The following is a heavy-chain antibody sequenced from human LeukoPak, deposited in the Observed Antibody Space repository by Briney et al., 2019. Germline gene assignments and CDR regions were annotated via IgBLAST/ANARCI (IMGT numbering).Heavy chain of an antibody. D-gene: IGHD2-21*02. CDR2: IKQDGSEK. CDR1: GFTFSSYW. CDR3: AGAYCGGDCYSVYFDY. J-gene: IGHJ4*02. Sequence: PGGSLRLSCAASGFTFSSYWMSWVRQAPGKGLEWVANIKQDGSEKYYVDSVKGRFIISRDNAQNSLFLQMNSLRAEDTAVYYCAGAYCGGDCYSVYFDYWGQGTLVTVSS. V-gene: IGHV3-7*01.